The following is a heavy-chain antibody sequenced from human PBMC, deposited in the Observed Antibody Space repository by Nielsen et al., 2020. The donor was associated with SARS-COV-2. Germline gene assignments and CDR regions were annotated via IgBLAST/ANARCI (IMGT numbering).Heavy chain of an antibody. CDR3: AKDEGETLDY. CDR1: GFTLSSYA. CDR2: ISGSGGST. D-gene: IGHD2-21*01. J-gene: IGHJ4*02. V-gene: IGHV3-23*01. Sequence: GESLKISCAASGFTLSSYAMSWVRQAPGKGLEWVSAISGSGGSTYYADSVKGRFTISRDNSKNTLYLQMNSLRAEDTAVYYCAKDEGETLDYWGQGTLVTVSS.